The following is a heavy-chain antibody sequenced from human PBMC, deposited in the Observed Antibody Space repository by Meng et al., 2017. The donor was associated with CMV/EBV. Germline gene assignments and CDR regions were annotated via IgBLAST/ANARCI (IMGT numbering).Heavy chain of an antibody. CDR2: IKQDGSEK. Sequence: LSLTCAASGFTFSSYWMSWVRQAPGKGLEWVANIKQDGSEKYYVDSVKGRFTISRDNAKNSLYLQMNSLRAEDTAVYYCARDPSSSSWYPVDAFDIWGQGTMVTVSS. V-gene: IGHV3-7*01. J-gene: IGHJ3*02. D-gene: IGHD6-13*01. CDR3: ARDPSSSSWYPVDAFDI. CDR1: GFTFSSYW.